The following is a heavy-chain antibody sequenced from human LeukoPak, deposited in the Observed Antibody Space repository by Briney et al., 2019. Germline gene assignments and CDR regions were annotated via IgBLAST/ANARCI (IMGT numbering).Heavy chain of an antibody. J-gene: IGHJ4*02. V-gene: IGHV3-30*18. CDR1: GFTLSTYG. CDR2: ISYDGNSK. D-gene: IGHD3-22*01. CDR3: AKSPNRLYYYDSSGYYYGGYYFDY. Sequence: GGSLRLSCAASGFTLSTYGMHWVRQAPGKGLEWVAMISYDGNSKQYADFVKGRFTISRDNSKSTLYLQMNSLRTEDTAVYYCAKSPNRLYYYDSSGYYYGGYYFDYWGQGTLVTVSS.